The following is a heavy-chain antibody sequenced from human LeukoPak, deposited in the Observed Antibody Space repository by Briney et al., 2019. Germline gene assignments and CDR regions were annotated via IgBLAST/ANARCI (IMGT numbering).Heavy chain of an antibody. CDR2: IYPSGNI. CDR1: GFTVSSNY. Sequence: GGSLRLSCAASGFTVSSNYLSWVRQAPGKGLEWVSLIYPSGNIYYTESVKGRFTISRDNSKNTVYLQLNTLRAEDTAVYYCARDPLGIRMLSLGIDYWGQGTLVTVSS. CDR3: ARDPLGIRMLSLGIDY. D-gene: IGHD3-16*02. V-gene: IGHV3-53*01. J-gene: IGHJ4*02.